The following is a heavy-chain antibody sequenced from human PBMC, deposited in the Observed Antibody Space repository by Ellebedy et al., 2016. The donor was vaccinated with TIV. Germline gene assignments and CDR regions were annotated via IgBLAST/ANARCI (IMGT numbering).Heavy chain of an antibody. V-gene: IGHV4-31*02. D-gene: IGHD1-7*01. CDR1: Y. CDR3: ARVLTRGTTTFDY. CDR2: IHHDGTT. J-gene: IGHJ4*02. Sequence: YMSWIRQHPGKGLEWIGYIHHDGTTYYNPSLRSRVTISVDTSKNQFSLKLSSVTAADTAVYYCARVLTRGTTTFDYWGQGTLVTVSS.